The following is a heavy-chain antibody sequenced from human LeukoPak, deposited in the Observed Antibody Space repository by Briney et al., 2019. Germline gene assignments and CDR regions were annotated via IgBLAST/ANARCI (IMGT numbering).Heavy chain of an antibody. CDR3: ATAKENSRKWELLLPDY. CDR2: FDPEDGET. Sequence: ASVKVSCKVSGYTLTELSMHWVRQAPGKGLEWMGGFDPEDGETIYAQKFQGRVTMTEDTSTDTAYMELSSLRSEDTAVYYCATAKENSRKWELLLPDYWGQGTLVTVSS. CDR1: GYTLTELS. D-gene: IGHD1-26*01. J-gene: IGHJ4*02. V-gene: IGHV1-24*01.